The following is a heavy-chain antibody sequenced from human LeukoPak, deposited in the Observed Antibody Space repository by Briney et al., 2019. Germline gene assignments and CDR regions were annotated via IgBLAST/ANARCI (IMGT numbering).Heavy chain of an antibody. CDR2: ISTNNYI. CDR3: ARSGIRYSSSWSDY. CDR1: GFTFSSDS. J-gene: IGHJ4*02. D-gene: IGHD6-13*01. V-gene: IGHV3-21*01. Sequence: GSLRLSCAASGFTFSSDSMSWVRQTPGKGLEWVSSISTNNYIYYADSVKGRFTISRDNAKNSLYLQMNSLRAEDTAVYYCARSGIRYSSSWSDYWGQGTLVTVSS.